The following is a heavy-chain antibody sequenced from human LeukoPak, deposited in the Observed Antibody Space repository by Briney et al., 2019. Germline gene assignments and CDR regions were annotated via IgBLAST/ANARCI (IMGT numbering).Heavy chain of an antibody. Sequence: GRSLRLSCAASGFTFSRYGMHWVRPAPGKGLEWVAVISYDGSNKYYADSVKGRFTISRDNSKNTLYLQMNSLRAEDTAVYYCAKGYCSGGSCYWKVLGLDYWGHGPLVTVSS. J-gene: IGHJ4*01. D-gene: IGHD2-15*01. V-gene: IGHV3-30*18. CDR2: ISYDGSNK. CDR1: GFTFSRYG. CDR3: AKGYCSGGSCYWKVLGLDY.